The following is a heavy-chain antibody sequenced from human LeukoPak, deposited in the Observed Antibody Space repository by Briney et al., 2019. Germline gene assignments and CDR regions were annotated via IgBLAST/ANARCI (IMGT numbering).Heavy chain of an antibody. CDR3: AKVAVSSWLVREGAFDI. CDR1: GGSISSYY. Sequence: SETLSLTCTVSGGSISSYYWSWIRQPAGKGLEWIGRIYTSGSTNYNPSLKSRVTISVDKSKNQFSLTLSSVTAADTAVYYCAKVAVSSWLVREGAFDIWGQGTMVTVSS. V-gene: IGHV4-4*07. D-gene: IGHD3-10*01. J-gene: IGHJ3*02. CDR2: IYTSGST.